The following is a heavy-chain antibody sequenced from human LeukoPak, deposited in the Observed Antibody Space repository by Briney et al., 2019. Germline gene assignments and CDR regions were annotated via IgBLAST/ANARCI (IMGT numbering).Heavy chain of an antibody. CDR1: GFTFTNYG. Sequence: GGSLRLSCAASGFTFTNYGMHWVRQAPGKGLEWVAIIWYDGSNKHYADSVKGRFTISRGNSKNTLYLQMNSLRVEDTAVYYCARGETQPYWGQGTLVTVSS. J-gene: IGHJ4*02. V-gene: IGHV3-33*01. CDR2: IWYDGSNK. CDR3: ARGETQPY. D-gene: IGHD1-26*01.